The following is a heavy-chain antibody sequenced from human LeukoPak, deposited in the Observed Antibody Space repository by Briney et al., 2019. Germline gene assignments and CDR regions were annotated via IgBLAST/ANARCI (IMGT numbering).Heavy chain of an antibody. CDR1: GGSISSGGYY. J-gene: IGHJ3*02. Sequence: SETLSLTCTVSGGSISSGGYYWSWIRQHPGKGLEWIGYIYYSGSTYYNPSLKSRVTISVDTSKNQFSLKLSSVTAADTAVYYCARGLTTVVTQSAFDIWGQGTMVTVSS. CDR2: IYYSGST. D-gene: IGHD4-23*01. V-gene: IGHV4-31*03. CDR3: ARGLTTVVTQSAFDI.